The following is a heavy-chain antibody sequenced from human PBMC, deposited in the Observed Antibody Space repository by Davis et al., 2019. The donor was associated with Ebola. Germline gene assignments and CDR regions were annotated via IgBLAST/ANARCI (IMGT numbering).Heavy chain of an antibody. J-gene: IGHJ4*02. CDR3: AKEAVFDYDSSGYHY. CDR1: GFTFSSYG. D-gene: IGHD3-22*01. Sequence: GESLKISCAASGFTFSSYGMHWVRQAPGKGLEWVAVIWYDGSNKYYADSVKGRFTISRDNSKNTLYLQMNSLRAEDTAVYYCAKEAVFDYDSSGYHYWGQGTLVTVSS. V-gene: IGHV3-30*02. CDR2: IWYDGSNK.